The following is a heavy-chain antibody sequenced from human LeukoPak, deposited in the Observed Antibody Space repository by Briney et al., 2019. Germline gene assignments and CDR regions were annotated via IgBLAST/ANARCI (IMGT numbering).Heavy chain of an antibody. CDR3: ARHSGLRYCSGGSCSFDC. CDR2: ISAYNGNT. V-gene: IGHV1-18*01. J-gene: IGHJ4*02. CDR1: GYTFTSYG. Sequence: ASVKVSCKASGYTFTSYGISWVRQAPGQGLEWMAWISAYNGNTNSAQKLQGRVTMTTDTSTSTAYLELRSLISDDTAVYYCARHSGLRYCSGGSCSFDCWGQRSLVGVSS. D-gene: IGHD2-15*01.